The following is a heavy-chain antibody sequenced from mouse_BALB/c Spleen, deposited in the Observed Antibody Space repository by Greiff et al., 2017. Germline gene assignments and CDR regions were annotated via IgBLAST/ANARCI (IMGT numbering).Heavy chain of an antibody. CDR2: IWGGGST. V-gene: IGHV2-6-5*01. CDR1: GFSLTDYG. J-gene: IGHJ4*01. Sequence: VQLQESGPGLVAPSQSLSITCTVSGFSLTDYGVSWIRQPPGKGLEWLGVIWGGGSTYYNSALKSRLSISKDNSKSQVFLKMNSLQTDDTAMYYCAKYYYYGSSRPYYAMDYWGQGTSVTVSS. D-gene: IGHD1-1*01. CDR3: AKYYYYGSSRPYYAMDY.